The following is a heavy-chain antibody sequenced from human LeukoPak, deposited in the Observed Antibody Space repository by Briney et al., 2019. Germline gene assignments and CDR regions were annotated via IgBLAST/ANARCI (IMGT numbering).Heavy chain of an antibody. J-gene: IGHJ5*02. CDR1: GYTFTSYY. CDR3: ARDNSLSSTMVRGVIIGPTNWFDP. CDR2: INPSGGST. Sequence: ASVKVSCKASGYTFTSYYMHWVRQAPGQGLEWMGIINPSGGSTSYAQKFQGRVTMTRDMSTSTVYMELSSLRSEDTAVYYCARDNSLSSTMVRGVIIGPTNWFDPWGQGTLVTVSS. V-gene: IGHV1-46*01. D-gene: IGHD3-10*01.